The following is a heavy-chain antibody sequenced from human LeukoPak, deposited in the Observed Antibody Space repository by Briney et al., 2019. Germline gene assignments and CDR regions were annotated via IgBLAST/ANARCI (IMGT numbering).Heavy chain of an antibody. CDR2: IYYSGST. D-gene: IGHD3-9*01. CDR3: ARSGLLTGYLSSFDY. V-gene: IGHV4-59*08. Sequence: SETLSLTCTVSGGSISSYYWSWIRQPPGKGLERIGYIYYSGSTNYNPSLKSRVTISVDTSKNQFSLKLSSVTAADTAVYYCARSGLLTGYLSSFDYWGQGTLVTVSS. CDR1: GGSISSYY. J-gene: IGHJ4*02.